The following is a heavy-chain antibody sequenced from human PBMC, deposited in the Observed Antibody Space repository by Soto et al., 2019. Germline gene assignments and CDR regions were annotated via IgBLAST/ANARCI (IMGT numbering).Heavy chain of an antibody. CDR1: GFTFRNYD. Sequence: EVQLVESGGGLVQPGGSLRLSCEASGFTFRNYDMHWVRQGTGKGLEWVSGISAAGDPDYADSVEGRFTISRENAQNSFFLQMNSLRLGDTAVYYCARTDRDFYGLDVWGQGTTVIVYS. V-gene: IGHV3-13*05. CDR3: ARTDRDFYGLDV. J-gene: IGHJ6*02. CDR2: ISAAGDP.